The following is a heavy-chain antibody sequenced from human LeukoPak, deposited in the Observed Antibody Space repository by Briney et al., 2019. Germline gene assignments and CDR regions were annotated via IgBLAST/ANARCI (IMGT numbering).Heavy chain of an antibody. J-gene: IGHJ3*02. V-gene: IGHV4-61*02. Sequence: TSETLSLTCTVSGGSISSGSYYWSWIRQPAGKGLEWIGRIYTSGSTNYNPSLKSRVTISVDTSKNQFSLKLSSVTAADTAVYYCARDLSIAVHAFDIWGQGTMVTVSS. CDR3: ARDLSIAVHAFDI. CDR1: GGSISSGSYY. D-gene: IGHD6-19*01. CDR2: IYTSGST.